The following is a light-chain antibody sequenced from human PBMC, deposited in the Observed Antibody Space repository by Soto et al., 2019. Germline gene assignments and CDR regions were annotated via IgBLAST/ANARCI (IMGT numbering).Light chain of an antibody. CDR3: MQALQTPYT. V-gene: IGKV2-28*01. J-gene: IGKJ2*01. Sequence: DSVMTQFPLSLPVTPGEPASISCRSSQSLLHSNGYNYLDWYLQKPGQSPQLLIYLGSNRASGVPDRFSGSGSGTDFTLKISRVEAEDVGVYYCMQALQTPYTFGQGTKLEIK. CDR1: QSLLHSNGYNY. CDR2: LGS.